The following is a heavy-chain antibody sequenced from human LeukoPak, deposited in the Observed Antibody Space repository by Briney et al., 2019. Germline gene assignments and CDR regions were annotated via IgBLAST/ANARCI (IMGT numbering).Heavy chain of an antibody. CDR1: GGTFSSYG. CDR3: ARDCHRIYSYGLSDY. D-gene: IGHD5-18*01. J-gene: IGHJ4*02. CDR2: IIPIFGTA. Sequence: ASVKVSCKASGGTFSSYGFSWVRQAPGQGLEWVGGIIPIFGTANYAQKFQGRVTITADESTSTAYMELSSLRSEDTAVYYCARDCHRIYSYGLSDYWGQGTLVTVSS. V-gene: IGHV1-69*13.